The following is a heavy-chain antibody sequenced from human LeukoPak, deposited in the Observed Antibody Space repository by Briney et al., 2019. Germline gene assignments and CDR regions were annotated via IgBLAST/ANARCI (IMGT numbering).Heavy chain of an antibody. D-gene: IGHD3-9*01. CDR3: AKGGRSSYYDILTGYSGYYGMDV. CDR1: GFTFSNYA. Sequence: GGSLRLSCAASGFTFSNYAMSWVRQAPGKGLEWVSAISGNGGGTYYADSVKGRFTISRDNSKNTLYLQMNSLRAEDTAVYYCAKGGRSSYYDILTGYSGYYGMDVWGQGTTVTVSS. J-gene: IGHJ6*02. CDR2: ISGNGGGT. V-gene: IGHV3-23*01.